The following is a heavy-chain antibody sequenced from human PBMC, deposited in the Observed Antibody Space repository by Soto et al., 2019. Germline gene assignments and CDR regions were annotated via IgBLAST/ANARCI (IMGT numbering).Heavy chain of an antibody. CDR2: IYYSGST. J-gene: IGHJ4*02. CDR3: ARVGNGYNLYYLDY. D-gene: IGHD5-12*01. V-gene: IGHV4-31*03. Sequence: QVQLQESGPGLVKPSQTLSLTCTVSGGSISSGGYYWSWIRQHPGKGLEWIGYIYYSGSTYYNPSLKSRVTISVDTSKNHFSLKLSSVTAADTAVYYCARVGNGYNLYYLDYWGQGTLVTVSS. CDR1: GGSISSGGYY.